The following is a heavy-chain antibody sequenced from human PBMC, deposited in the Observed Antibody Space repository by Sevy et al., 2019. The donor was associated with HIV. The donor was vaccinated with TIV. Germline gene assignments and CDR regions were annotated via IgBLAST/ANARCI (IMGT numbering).Heavy chain of an antibody. CDR1: GFTFSDYA. D-gene: IGHD2-15*01. V-gene: IGHV3-9*01. Sequence: GGSLRLSCAASGFTFSDYAMHWVRQVPGKGLEWVSGISWNSGAIGYADSVKGRFTISRDNGQNSLYLQMNSLRIDDTALYYCGRGHGYCVVNSCFGGTRNAFDILGQGTMVTVSS. CDR3: GRGHGYCVVNSCFGGTRNAFDI. CDR2: ISWNSGAI. J-gene: IGHJ3*02.